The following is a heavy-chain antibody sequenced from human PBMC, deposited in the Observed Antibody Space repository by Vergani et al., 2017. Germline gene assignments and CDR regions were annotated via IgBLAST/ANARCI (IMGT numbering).Heavy chain of an antibody. J-gene: IGHJ4*02. CDR1: GFTFSSYS. CDR3: ARDLFYYVSSGYYSGFFDY. Sequence: EVQLVESGGGLVKPGGSLRLSCAASGFTFSSYSMHWVRQAPGKGLEWVSSISSSSSYIYYADSVKGRFTISRDNAKNSLYLQMNSLRAEDTAVYYCARDLFYYVSSGYYSGFFDYWGQGTLVTVSS. V-gene: IGHV3-21*01. CDR2: ISSSSSYI. D-gene: IGHD3-22*01.